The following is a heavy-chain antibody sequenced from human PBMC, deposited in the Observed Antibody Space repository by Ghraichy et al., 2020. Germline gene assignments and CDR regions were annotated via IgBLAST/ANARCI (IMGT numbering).Heavy chain of an antibody. Sequence: SETLSLTCTVSGGSISSSSYYWGWIRQPPGKGLEWIGSIYYSGSTYYNPSLKSRVTISVDTSKNQFSLKLSSVTAADTAVYYCARQPYYLLRFLEWLFPWYFDLWGRGTLVTVSS. D-gene: IGHD3-3*01. CDR1: GGSISSSSYY. V-gene: IGHV4-39*01. J-gene: IGHJ2*01. CDR2: IYYSGST. CDR3: ARQPYYLLRFLEWLFPWYFDL.